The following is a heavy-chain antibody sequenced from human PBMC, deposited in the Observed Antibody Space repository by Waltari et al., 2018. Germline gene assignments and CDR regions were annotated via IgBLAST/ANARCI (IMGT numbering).Heavy chain of an antibody. V-gene: IGHV4-31*03. CDR3: ARDQDDANWFDP. CDR2: IYYSGST. J-gene: IGHJ5*02. CDR1: GGSISSGGYY. Sequence: QVQLQESGPGLVKPSQTLSLTCTVSGGSISSGGYYWSWIRQHPGKGLEWIGYIYYSGSTDYNPSLKSRVTISVDTSKNQFSLKLSSVTAADTAVYYCARDQDDANWFDPWGQGTLVTVSS. D-gene: IGHD1-1*01.